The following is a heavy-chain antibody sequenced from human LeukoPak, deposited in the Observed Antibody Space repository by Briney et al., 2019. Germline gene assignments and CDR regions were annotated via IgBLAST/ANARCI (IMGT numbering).Heavy chain of an antibody. Sequence: PSETLSLTCTVSGGSISSSNYYWGWIRQPPGKGLEWIGSNYYSGSTYYNPSLKSRITMSVDTSKNQFSLKLSSVTAADTAVYYCARVPYSSSWYPFDYWGQGTLVTVSS. CDR1: GGSISSSNYY. D-gene: IGHD6-13*01. J-gene: IGHJ4*02. CDR2: NYYSGST. V-gene: IGHV4-39*07. CDR3: ARVPYSSSWYPFDY.